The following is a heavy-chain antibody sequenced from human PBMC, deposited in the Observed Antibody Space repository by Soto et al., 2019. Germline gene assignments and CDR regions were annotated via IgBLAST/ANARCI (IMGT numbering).Heavy chain of an antibody. V-gene: IGHV3-48*02. Sequence: EEQLVESGGGLVQWGGSLRLSCAASGFTFSDYSMNWVRQAPGKGLEWVSSISSGGSTIYYAYSVKGRFNISRDNVKNSHYRKMGSLRDEDTAVYYCARDRMRGTEMLIVYLEYCEDLGQVTQVTVSS. D-gene: IGHD3-9*01. CDR1: GFTFSDYS. CDR2: ISSGGSTI. CDR3: ARDRMRGTEMLIVYLEYCED. J-gene: IGHJ4*01.